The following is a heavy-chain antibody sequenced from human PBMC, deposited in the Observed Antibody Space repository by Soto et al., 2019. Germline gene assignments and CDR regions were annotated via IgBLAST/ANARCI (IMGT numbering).Heavy chain of an antibody. V-gene: IGHV3-33*01. CDR3: ARDGAFAGVSVQYYCDY. Sequence: QVQLVESEGGVVQPGRSLRLSCAASGFTFSSYGMHWVRQATGKGQEWVAVLRYDGSHKYYADPVKGRFTISRDNSKDTLYLQMNSLRAEDTAVYYCARDGAFAGVSVQYYCDYWGQGTLVTVSS. D-gene: IGHD3-16*02. CDR1: GFTFSSYG. J-gene: IGHJ4*02. CDR2: LRYDGSHK.